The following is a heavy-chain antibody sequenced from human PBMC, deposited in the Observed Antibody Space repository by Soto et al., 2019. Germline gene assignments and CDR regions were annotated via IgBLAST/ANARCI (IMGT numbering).Heavy chain of an antibody. D-gene: IGHD2-2*01. J-gene: IGHJ4*02. CDR1: GFTFSSYS. CDR3: ARDLDRLGYCSSTSHCFFDY. CDR2: ISSSSSYI. V-gene: IGHV3-21*01. Sequence: LSLTCAASGFTFSSYSMNWVRQAPGKGLEWVSSISSSSSYIYYADSVKGRFTISRDNAKNSQYLQMNSLRAEDTAVYYCARDLDRLGYCSSTSHCFFDYWGQGTLVTVSS.